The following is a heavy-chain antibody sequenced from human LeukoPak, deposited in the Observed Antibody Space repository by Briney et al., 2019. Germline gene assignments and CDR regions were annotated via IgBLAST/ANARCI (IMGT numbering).Heavy chain of an antibody. CDR2: IIPIFGTA. CDR3: ARVRIATVTTLDAFDI. CDR1: GGTFSSYA. Sequence: SVKVSCKASGGTFSSYAISWVRQAPGQGLEWMGGIIPIFGTANYAQKFQGRVTITADESTSTAYMELSSLRSEDTAVCYCARVRIATVTTLDAFDIWGQGTMVTVSS. V-gene: IGHV1-69*13. J-gene: IGHJ3*02. D-gene: IGHD4-17*01.